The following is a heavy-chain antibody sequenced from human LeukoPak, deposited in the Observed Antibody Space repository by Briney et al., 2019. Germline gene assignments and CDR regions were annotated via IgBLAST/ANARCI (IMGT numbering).Heavy chain of an antibody. J-gene: IGHJ4*02. D-gene: IGHD5-24*01. CDR2: ISSSGSTI. CDR1: GFTFSDYY. V-gene: IGHV3-11*04. Sequence: GGSLRLSCAASGFTFSDYYMSWIRQAPGKGLGWGSYISSSGSTIYYADSVKGRFTISRDNAKNSLYLQMNSLRTEDTAVYYCARYGIEMATNRIDYWGQGTLVTVSS. CDR3: ARYGIEMATNRIDY.